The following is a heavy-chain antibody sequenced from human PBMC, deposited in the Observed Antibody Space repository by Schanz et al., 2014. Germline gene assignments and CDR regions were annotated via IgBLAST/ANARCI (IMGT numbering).Heavy chain of an antibody. CDR1: GGTFSSYT. CDR3: ARDLTVDTGYVVHYYYYGMDV. Sequence: QVQLVQSGAEVKKPGSSVKVSCKLSGGTFSSYTISWMRQAPGQELEWMGRIMPLRGIVNYAQRFQDRVRITADKSTSTAYMELTSLRSEDTAVYFCARDLTVDTGYVVHYYYYGMDVWGQGTTVTVSS. J-gene: IGHJ6*02. V-gene: IGHV1-69*08. D-gene: IGHD5-12*01. CDR2: IMPLRGIV.